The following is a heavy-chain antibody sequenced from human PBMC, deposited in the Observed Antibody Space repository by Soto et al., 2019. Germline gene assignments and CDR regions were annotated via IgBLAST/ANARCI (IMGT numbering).Heavy chain of an antibody. Sequence: QVQLVQSGAEVKKPGASVKVSCKASGYTFTSYYIHWVRQAPGQGLEWMGIINPSGGITSYAQRFQGRVTVTRDTSTSTVYMELSSLRSEDTAVYYCARDGSRDGYNSPPTISDYWGQGTLVTVSS. J-gene: IGHJ4*02. CDR3: ARDGSRDGYNSPPTISDY. V-gene: IGHV1-46*01. D-gene: IGHD5-12*01. CDR1: GYTFTSYY. CDR2: INPSGGIT.